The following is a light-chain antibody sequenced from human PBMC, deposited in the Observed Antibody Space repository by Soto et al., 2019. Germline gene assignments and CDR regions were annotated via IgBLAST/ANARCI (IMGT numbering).Light chain of an antibody. CDR2: AAS. CDR3: QHVSRKPT. CDR1: QNINIF. Sequence: DVQMTQSPSSLSASVGDRVTITCRASQNINIFLNWYQQKPGKGPKLLIYAASSLQSGVPSRFSGSGSGTDFTLTINSLPPEDFATYFCQHVSRKPTFGQGTKVEIK. V-gene: IGKV1-39*01. J-gene: IGKJ1*01.